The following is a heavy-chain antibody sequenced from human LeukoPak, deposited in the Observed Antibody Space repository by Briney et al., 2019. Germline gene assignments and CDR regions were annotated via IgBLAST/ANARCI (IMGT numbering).Heavy chain of an antibody. J-gene: IGHJ4*02. CDR2: IYYSVST. V-gene: IGHV4-31*03. Sequence: PSQTLSLTCTVSGGSISSGGYYWSWIRQHPGKGLEWIGYIYYSVSTYYNPSLKSRVTISVDTSKNQFSLKLSSVTAADTAVYYCARNYGGNSDFDYWGQGTLVTVSS. CDR3: ARNYGGNSDFDY. CDR1: GGSISSGGYY. D-gene: IGHD4-23*01.